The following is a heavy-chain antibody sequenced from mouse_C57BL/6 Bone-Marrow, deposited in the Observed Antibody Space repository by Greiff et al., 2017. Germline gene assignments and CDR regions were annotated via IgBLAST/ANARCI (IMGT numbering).Heavy chain of an antibody. V-gene: IGHV5-2*01. CDR1: EYEFPSHD. Sequence: DVQLVESGGGLVQPGESLTLSCESNEYEFPSHDMSWVRKTPEKRLELVAAINSDGGSTYYPDTMERRFIISRDNTKKTLYLQMSSLRSEDTALYYCARLYYYGSSYAMDYWGQGTSVTVSS. D-gene: IGHD1-1*01. CDR3: ARLYYYGSSYAMDY. J-gene: IGHJ4*01. CDR2: INSDGGST.